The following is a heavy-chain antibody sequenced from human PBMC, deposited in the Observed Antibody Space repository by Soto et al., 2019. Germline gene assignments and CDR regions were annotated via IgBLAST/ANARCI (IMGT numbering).Heavy chain of an antibody. J-gene: IGHJ6*02. V-gene: IGHV1-69*01. CDR3: ARGIVGATKDYYYGMDV. CDR1: GGTFSSYA. D-gene: IGHD1-26*01. Sequence: QVPLVQSGAEVKKPGSSVKVSCKASGGTFSSYAISWVRQAPGQGLEWMGGIIPIFGTANYAQKFQGRVTITADESTSTAYMELSSLRSEDTAVYYCARGIVGATKDYYYGMDVWGQGTTVTVSS. CDR2: IIPIFGTA.